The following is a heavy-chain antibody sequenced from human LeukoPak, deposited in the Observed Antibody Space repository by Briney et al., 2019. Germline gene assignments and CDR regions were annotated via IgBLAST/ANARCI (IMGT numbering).Heavy chain of an antibody. CDR1: GYTFTGYY. CDR2: INPNSGGT. D-gene: IGHD3-10*01. V-gene: IGHV1-2*04. CDR3: AREEGIYGSGSCCLDY. Sequence: ASVKVSCKASGYTFTGYYMHWVRQTPGQGLEWMGWINPNSGGTNYAQKFQGWVTMTRDTSISTAYMELSRLRSDDTAVYYCAREEGIYGSGSCCLDYWGQGTLVTVSS. J-gene: IGHJ4*02.